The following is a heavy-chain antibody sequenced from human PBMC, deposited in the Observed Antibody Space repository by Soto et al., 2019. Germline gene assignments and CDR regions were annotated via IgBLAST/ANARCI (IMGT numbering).Heavy chain of an antibody. Sequence: QVQLQESGPGLVKPSQTLSLTCTVSGGSISSGGYYWSWIRQHPGKGLEWIGYIYYSGSTYYNPSLKGLVTISVDTSKNPCSLKLSSVTAAATAVYYCARSSPSTVTTFAYWGQGTLVTVSS. D-gene: IGHD4-17*01. CDR3: ARSSPSTVTTFAY. V-gene: IGHV4-31*01. CDR2: IYYSGST. J-gene: IGHJ4*02. CDR1: GGSISSGGYY.